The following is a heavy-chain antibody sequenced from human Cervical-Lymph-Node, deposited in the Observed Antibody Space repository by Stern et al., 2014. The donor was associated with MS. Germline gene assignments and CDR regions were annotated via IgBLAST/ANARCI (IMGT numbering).Heavy chain of an antibody. CDR2: VYYSGAT. CDR1: GDSISSYTHY. Sequence: QLQLQESGPGLVKPSETLSLTCAVSGDSISSYTHYWAWIRQPPGKGLVWIGSVYYSGATYYNPSLKSPATISGDTSKNPFSLGLNSVTAADTAVYYCAKHACTGAACPFDLWGQGTLVTVSS. CDR3: AKHACTGAACPFDL. J-gene: IGHJ4*02. D-gene: IGHD2-8*02. V-gene: IGHV4-39*01.